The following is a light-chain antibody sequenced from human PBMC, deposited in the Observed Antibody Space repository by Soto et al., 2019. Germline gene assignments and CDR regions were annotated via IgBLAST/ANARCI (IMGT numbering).Light chain of an antibody. CDR1: QSLTSTY. Sequence: VVLTESPGTPSLSPGERATLSCRASQSLTSTYFDGYQPKPGQAPRLLIYGASISATGIPDRFSGSGSRTDFSLSISGLEPEDFAVYYCHQDESSPSLSFGGGTTVEIK. J-gene: IGKJ4*01. CDR3: HQDESSPSLS. CDR2: GAS. V-gene: IGKV3-20*01.